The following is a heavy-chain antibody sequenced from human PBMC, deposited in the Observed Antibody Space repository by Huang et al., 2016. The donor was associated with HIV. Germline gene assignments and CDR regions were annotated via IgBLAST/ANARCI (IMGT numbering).Heavy chain of an antibody. CDR2: IYPDDSDT. CDR3: ARIASSGGYYFDS. J-gene: IGHJ4*02. D-gene: IGHD6-25*01. V-gene: IGHV5-51*03. Sequence: EVQLVQSGAEVKEPGQSLKISCKNSGYIFTTYWNGWVRQMPGKGLEWMGIIYPDDSDTRYSPSFQGQVTISADKSLNTAYLQWSSLKASDTAMYYCARIASSGGYYFDSWGQGTLVTVSS. CDR1: GYIFTTYW.